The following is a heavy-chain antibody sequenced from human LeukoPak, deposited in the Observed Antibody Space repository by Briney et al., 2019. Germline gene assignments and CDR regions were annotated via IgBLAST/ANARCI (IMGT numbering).Heavy chain of an antibody. D-gene: IGHD6-6*01. CDR2: FDPEDGET. J-gene: IGHJ6*03. Sequence: ASVKVSCKVSGYTLTELSMHWVRQAPGKGLEWMGGFDPEDGETIYAQKFQGRVTMTEDTSTDTAYMELSSLRSEDTAVYYCARSPIAARHDYYYYMDVWGKGTTVTVSS. CDR3: ARSPIAARHDYYYYMDV. CDR1: GYTLTELS. V-gene: IGHV1-24*01.